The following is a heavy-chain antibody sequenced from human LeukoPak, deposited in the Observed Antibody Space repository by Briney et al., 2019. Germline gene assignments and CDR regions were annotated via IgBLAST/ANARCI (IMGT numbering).Heavy chain of an antibody. CDR1: GYSFTSYW. V-gene: IGHV5-51*01. J-gene: IGHJ4*02. CDR3: ATNYYDSSGYKYYFDY. D-gene: IGHD3-22*01. Sequence: GESLKISCKGSGYSFTSYWIGWVRQMPGKGLEWMGIIYPGDSDTRYSPSFQGQVTISADKSISTAYLQWSSLKASDTAMYYCATNYYDSSGYKYYFDYWGQGTLVTVSS. CDR2: IYPGDSDT.